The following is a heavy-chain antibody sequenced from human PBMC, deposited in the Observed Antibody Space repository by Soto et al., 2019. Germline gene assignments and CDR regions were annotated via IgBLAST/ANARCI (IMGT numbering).Heavy chain of an antibody. CDR3: AKRGGDYVRGFDS. CDR1: GFTFGNFG. D-gene: IGHD4-17*01. CDR2: IDGNGGKT. Sequence: EVQLLKSGGAWVQPGGPLGLPGVASGFTFGNFGLSWVRQAPGKGLDWVSGIDGNGGKTYYTDSVKGRFTISRDNSKNPLYLQMNSLRAEDTALYYCAKRGGDYVRGFDSWGQGTLVTVSS. J-gene: IGHJ5*01. V-gene: IGHV3-23*01.